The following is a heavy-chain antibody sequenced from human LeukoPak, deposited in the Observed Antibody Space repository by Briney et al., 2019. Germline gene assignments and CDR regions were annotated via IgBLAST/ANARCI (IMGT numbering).Heavy chain of an antibody. CDR2: ISDSGRTI. J-gene: IGHJ6*02. Sequence: GGSLRLSCAASGFTFSDYYMSWIRQAPGKGLEWVSHISDSGRTIYYADSVKGRFTISRDNAKNSLYLQMNSLRAEDTAVYYCASQYYYAMDVWGQGTTVTVSS. CDR1: GFTFSDYY. V-gene: IGHV3-11*01. CDR3: ASQYYYAMDV. D-gene: IGHD4-11*01.